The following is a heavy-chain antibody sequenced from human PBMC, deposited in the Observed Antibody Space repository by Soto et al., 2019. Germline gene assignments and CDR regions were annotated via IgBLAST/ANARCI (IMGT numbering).Heavy chain of an antibody. D-gene: IGHD2-2*01. Sequence: ASVKVSCKDSGYTFTDYSFSWVRQAPGQGLEWMGWITAYNGNTNYAQKFQGRVTMTTDTSTRTAYMELRSLRSDDTAIYYCARGSRYYYDYWGQGTLVT. CDR2: ITAYNGNT. CDR1: GYTFTDYS. V-gene: IGHV1-18*01. CDR3: ARGSRYYYDY. J-gene: IGHJ4*02.